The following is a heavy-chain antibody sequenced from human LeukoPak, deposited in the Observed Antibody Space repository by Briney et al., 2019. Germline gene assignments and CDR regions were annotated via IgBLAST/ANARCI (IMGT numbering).Heavy chain of an antibody. CDR1: GFTFNSFV. CDR3: AKVLPPRGGRSGWYETNDY. Sequence: GGSLRLSCAASGFTFNSFVMSWVRQAPGKGLEWVSSISVNGGASYADSVKGRFTISRDNSKNALYLQMSSRRADDTAVYYCAKVLPPRGGRSGWYETNDYWGQGTLVTVSS. V-gene: IGHV3-23*01. CDR2: ISVNGGA. D-gene: IGHD6-19*01. J-gene: IGHJ4*02.